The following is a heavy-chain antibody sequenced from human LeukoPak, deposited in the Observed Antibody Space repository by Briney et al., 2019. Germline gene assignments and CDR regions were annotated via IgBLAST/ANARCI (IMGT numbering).Heavy chain of an antibody. V-gene: IGHV4-59*01. CDR1: GGSISSYY. J-gene: IGHJ3*02. CDR3: ARLEMATITWAFDI. D-gene: IGHD5-24*01. Sequence: SETLSLTCTVSGGSISSYYWSWIRQPPGKGLEWIGYIYYSGSTNYNPSLKSRVTISVDTSKNQFSLKLSSVTAADTAVYYCARLEMATITWAFDIWGQGTMVTVSS. CDR2: IYYSGST.